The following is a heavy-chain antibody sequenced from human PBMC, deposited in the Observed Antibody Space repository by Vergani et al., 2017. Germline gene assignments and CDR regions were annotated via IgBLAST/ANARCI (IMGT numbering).Heavy chain of an antibody. CDR1: GFTFTAHG. CDR3: ARGLVDFWSGYFDY. CDR2: IKQDGSEK. J-gene: IGHJ4*02. Sequence: EVQLLESGGGSAQPGESLRLSCVASGFTFTAHGLNWVRQAPGKGLEWVANIKQDGSEKYYVDSVKGRFTISRDNAKNSLYLQMNSLRAEDTAVYYCARGLVDFWSGYFDYWGQGTLVTVSS. D-gene: IGHD3-3*01. V-gene: IGHV3-7*01.